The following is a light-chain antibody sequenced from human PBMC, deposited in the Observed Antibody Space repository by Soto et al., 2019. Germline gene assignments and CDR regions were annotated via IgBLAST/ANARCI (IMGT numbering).Light chain of an antibody. J-gene: IGKJ1*01. CDR2: HAS. CDR1: QSISNW. V-gene: IGKV1-5*01. Sequence: MQLTQSPSTLPASVGDRVTLTCRASQSISNWLAWYQQKPGTAPKLLIYHASILETAVPSRFSGNGSGTEFTLTISSLQPGDFATYYCQQYNSYSFGQGSRVEIK. CDR3: QQYNSYS.